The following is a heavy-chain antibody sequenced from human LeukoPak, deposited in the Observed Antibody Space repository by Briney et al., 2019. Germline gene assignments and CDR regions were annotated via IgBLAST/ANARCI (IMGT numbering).Heavy chain of an antibody. CDR3: ARDLIAVAGTGDY. Sequence: PGGSLRLSCAASGFTFSSYSMNWVRQAPGKGLEWVSSNSSSSSYIYYADSVKGRFTISRDNAKNSLYLQMNSLRAEDTAVYYCARDLIAVAGTGDYWGQGTLVTVSS. D-gene: IGHD6-19*01. V-gene: IGHV3-21*01. CDR1: GFTFSSYS. J-gene: IGHJ4*02. CDR2: NSSSSSYI.